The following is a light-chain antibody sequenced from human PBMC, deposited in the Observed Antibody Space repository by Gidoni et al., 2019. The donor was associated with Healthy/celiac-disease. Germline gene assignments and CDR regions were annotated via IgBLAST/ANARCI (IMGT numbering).Light chain of an antibody. V-gene: IGKV3-11*01. CDR1: QSVSSY. J-gene: IGKJ4*01. Sequence: EIVLTQSPATLSLSPGARATLSCRASQSVSSYLAWYQQKPGQAPRLLIYDSSNRATGIPARFSGSGSGTDFTLTISSLEPEDFAVYSCQQRSNWPPVTFGGGTKVEIK. CDR3: QQRSNWPPVT. CDR2: DSS.